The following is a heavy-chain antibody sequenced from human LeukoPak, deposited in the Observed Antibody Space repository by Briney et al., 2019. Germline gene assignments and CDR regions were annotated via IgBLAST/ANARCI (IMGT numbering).Heavy chain of an antibody. V-gene: IGHV1-18*01. CDR2: ISAYNVNT. CDR3: AREALGYTQSAIAFDP. Sequence: ASVKVSCKASGYTFTSYGISWVRQAPGQGLEWMGWISAYNVNTNYAQKLQGRVTMTTDTSTSTAYMELRSLRSDDTAVYYCAREALGYTQSAIAFDPWGQGTLVTVSS. J-gene: IGHJ5*02. CDR1: GYTFTSYG. D-gene: IGHD2-2*02.